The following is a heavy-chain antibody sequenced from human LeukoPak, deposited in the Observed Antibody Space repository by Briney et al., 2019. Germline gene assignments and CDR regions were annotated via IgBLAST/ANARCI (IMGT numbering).Heavy chain of an antibody. Sequence: ASVKVSCKASGYTFINFYMHWVRQAPGQGLEWMGRIHPSGGSTSYAQKLHGRVTMTTDTSTSTAYMELRSLRSDDTAVYYCARFYRQLRENYFDYWGQGTPVTVSS. D-gene: IGHD2-2*01. CDR3: ARFYRQLRENYFDY. CDR1: GYTFINFY. CDR2: IHPSGGST. V-gene: IGHV1-46*04. J-gene: IGHJ4*02.